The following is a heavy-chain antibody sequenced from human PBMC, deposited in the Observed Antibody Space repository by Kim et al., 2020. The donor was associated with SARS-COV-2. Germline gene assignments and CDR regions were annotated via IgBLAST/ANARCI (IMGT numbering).Heavy chain of an antibody. CDR2: INHSGST. Sequence: SETLSLTCAVYGGSFSGYYWSWIRQPPGKGLEWIGEINHSGSTNYNPSLKSRVTISVDTSKNQFSLKLSSVTAADTAVYYCARGPPKDYGDYGDYWGQGT. J-gene: IGHJ4*02. V-gene: IGHV4-34*01. CDR3: ARGPPKDYGDYGDY. D-gene: IGHD4-17*01. CDR1: GGSFSGYY.